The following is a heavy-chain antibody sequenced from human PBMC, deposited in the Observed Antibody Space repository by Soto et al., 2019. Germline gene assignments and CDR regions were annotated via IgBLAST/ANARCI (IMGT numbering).Heavy chain of an antibody. J-gene: IGHJ4*02. Sequence: QVQLVESGGGVVQPGRSLRLSCAASGFTFSSYGMHWVRQAPGKGLEWVAVISYDGSNKYYADSVKGRFTISRDNSKNTLYLQMNSLRAEDTAVYYCAKDGGWVVLGGYFDYWGQGTLVTVSS. D-gene: IGHD2-15*01. CDR1: GFTFSSYG. V-gene: IGHV3-30*18. CDR3: AKDGGWVVLGGYFDY. CDR2: ISYDGSNK.